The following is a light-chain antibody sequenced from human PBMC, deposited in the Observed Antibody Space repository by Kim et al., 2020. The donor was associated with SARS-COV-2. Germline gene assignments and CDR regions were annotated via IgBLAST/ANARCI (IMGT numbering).Light chain of an antibody. Sequence: GQAIAISCTGHSSNVGGYNSVSWYQQHPGKAPKLIICDVSDRPSGVSNRFSGSKSGNTASLTISGLQAEDEADYYCSSYTSRTTRVFGTGTKVTVL. CDR2: DVS. CDR3: SSYTSRTTRV. V-gene: IGLV2-14*03. CDR1: SSNVGGYNS. J-gene: IGLJ1*01.